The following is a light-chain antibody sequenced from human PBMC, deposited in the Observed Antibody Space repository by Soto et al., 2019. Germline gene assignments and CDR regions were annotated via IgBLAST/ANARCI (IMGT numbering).Light chain of an antibody. CDR2: EVS. V-gene: IGLV2-14*01. Sequence: QSALTQPASVSGSPGQSITISCTGTSSDVGGYNYVSWYQQHPGKAPKLMSYEVSNRPSGVSNRFSGSKSGNTASLTISGLRAEDEADYYCSSYTSSSIDYVFGTGTKVTVL. CDR1: SSDVGGYNY. J-gene: IGLJ1*01. CDR3: SSYTSSSIDYV.